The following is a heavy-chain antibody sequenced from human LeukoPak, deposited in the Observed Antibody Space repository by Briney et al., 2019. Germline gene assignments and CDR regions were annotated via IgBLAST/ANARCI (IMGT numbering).Heavy chain of an antibody. V-gene: IGHV3-33*08. J-gene: IGHJ4*02. D-gene: IGHD2-2*01. CDR1: GFTFSSYT. Sequence: GGSLRLSCAASGFTFSSYTINWVRQAPGKGLEWVAVIWYDGSNKYYADSVKGRFTISRDNSKNTLYLQMNSLRAEDTAVYYCASGYCSSTSCYEFDYWGQGTLVTVSS. CDR3: ASGYCSSTSCYEFDY. CDR2: IWYDGSNK.